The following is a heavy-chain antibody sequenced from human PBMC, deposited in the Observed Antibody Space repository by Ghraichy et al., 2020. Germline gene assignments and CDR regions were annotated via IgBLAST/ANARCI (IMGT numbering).Heavy chain of an antibody. J-gene: IGHJ5*02. CDR2: ISGGGGST. Sequence: LSLTCAASGFTFSIYAMSWVRQAPGKGLEWVSSISGGGGSTYYADSVKGRFTISRDNSKNTLYLQMNSLRAEDTAVYYCAKGSSPRGWFDPWGQGTLVTVS. CDR1: GFTFSIYA. D-gene: IGHD6-13*01. CDR3: AKGSSPRGWFDP. V-gene: IGHV3-23*01.